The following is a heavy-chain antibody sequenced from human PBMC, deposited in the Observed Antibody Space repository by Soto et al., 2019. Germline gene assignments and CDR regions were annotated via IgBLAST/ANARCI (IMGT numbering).Heavy chain of an antibody. CDR3: ASESYGGEFDY. CDR1: GYPFSTYA. CDR2: INVGNGNT. V-gene: IGHV1-3*01. D-gene: IGHD4-17*01. J-gene: IGHJ4*02. Sequence: ASVKVSCKTSGYPFSTYALHWVRQAPGQRLEWMGWINVGNGNTKYSQRFQGRVTFTRDTSASTAYMELSSPRSEDTAVYYCASESYGGEFDYWGQGTLVTVSS.